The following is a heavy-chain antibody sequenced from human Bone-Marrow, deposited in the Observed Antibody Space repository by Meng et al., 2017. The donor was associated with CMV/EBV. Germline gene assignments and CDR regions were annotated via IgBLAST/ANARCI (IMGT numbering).Heavy chain of an antibody. CDR3: TRLGYCSSTSCSCRY. CDR1: GFTFRNYE. Sequence: GGSLRLSCVVSGFTFRNYEMNWVRQAPGKGLEWVGRIKSKTDGGTTDYAAPVKGRFTISRDDSKNTLYLQMNSLKTEDTAVYYCTRLGYCSSTSCSCRYWGQGTLVTVAS. J-gene: IGHJ4*02. CDR2: IKSKTDGGTT. D-gene: IGHD2-2*01. V-gene: IGHV3-15*01.